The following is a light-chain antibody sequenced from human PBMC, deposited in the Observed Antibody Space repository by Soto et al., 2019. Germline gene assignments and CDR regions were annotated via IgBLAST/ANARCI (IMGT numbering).Light chain of an antibody. CDR1: QSISTW. CDR3: QQYNSYPYT. Sequence: DIQMTQSPSTLSASVGARVTITCRASQSISTWLAWYQQKPGKAPKLLIYKASSSESGVPSRFSGSGFGTEFTLTISSLQPDDFATYYCQQYNSYPYTFGQGTKVEIK. CDR2: KAS. J-gene: IGKJ2*01. V-gene: IGKV1-5*03.